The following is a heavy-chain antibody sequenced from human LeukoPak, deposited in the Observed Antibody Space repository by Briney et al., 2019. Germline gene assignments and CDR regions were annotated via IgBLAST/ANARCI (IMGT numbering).Heavy chain of an antibody. CDR3: VRDWGYDSSGYWQKYFDT. Sequence: GGSLRLSCGASGFTFGTYWMHWVRQAPGKGLVWVSGINSDGGTTTYADSVKGRFTISRDNAKNTLYLQMNNLRAEDTAIYYCVRDWGYDSSGYWQKYFDTWGQGTLVTVSS. D-gene: IGHD3-22*01. CDR2: INSDGGTT. CDR1: GFTFGTYW. V-gene: IGHV3-74*01. J-gene: IGHJ4*02.